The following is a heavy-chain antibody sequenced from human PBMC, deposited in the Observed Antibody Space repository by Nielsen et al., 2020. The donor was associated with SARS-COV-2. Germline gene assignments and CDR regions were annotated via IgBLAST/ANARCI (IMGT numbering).Heavy chain of an antibody. CDR1: GFTVSSNY. CDR3: ARDLGPYGMDV. V-gene: IGHV3-53*01. D-gene: IGHD7-27*01. J-gene: IGHJ6*02. Sequence: GESLKISCAASGFTVSSNYMSWVRQAPGKGLEWVSVIYSGGSTYYADSVKGRFTISRDNSKNTLYLQMNSLRAEDTAVYYCARDLGPYGMDVWGQGTTVTVSS. CDR2: IYSGGST.